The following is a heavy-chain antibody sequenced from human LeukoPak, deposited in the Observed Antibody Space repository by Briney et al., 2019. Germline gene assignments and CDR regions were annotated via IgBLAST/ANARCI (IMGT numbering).Heavy chain of an antibody. CDR2: ISYSGST. CDR1: GASITTYY. CDR3: ARGGGISSSPLDFDY. D-gene: IGHD6-6*01. V-gene: IGHV4-59*01. J-gene: IGHJ4*02. Sequence: SETLSLTRTVSGASITTYYWSWIRQPPGEGLEWIGYISYSGSTNYNPSLKSRVTISIDTSKNQFSLKLTSVTAADTALYYCARGGGISSSPLDFDYWGQGTLVTVSS.